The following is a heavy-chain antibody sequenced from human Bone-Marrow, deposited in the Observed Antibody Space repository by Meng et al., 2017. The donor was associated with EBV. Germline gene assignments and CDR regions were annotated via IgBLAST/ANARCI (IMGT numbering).Heavy chain of an antibody. D-gene: IGHD6-25*01. CDR3: ATQRRDTDWFDP. V-gene: IGHV4-34*01. J-gene: IGHJ5*02. CDR2: INHSGST. Sequence: QVQLQQWGGGLLKPSETLSLPCAVYGGSFSGYYWTWIRQPPGKGLEWIGEINHSGSTNYNPSLKSRVTISVDTSKNQFSLKLSSVTAADTAVYYCATQRRDTDWFDPWGQGTLVTVSS. CDR1: GGSFSGYY.